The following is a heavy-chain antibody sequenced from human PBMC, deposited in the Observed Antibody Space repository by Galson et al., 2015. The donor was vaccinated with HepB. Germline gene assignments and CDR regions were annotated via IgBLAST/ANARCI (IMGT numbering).Heavy chain of an antibody. CDR3: AEPAHGG. D-gene: IGHD3-16*01. CDR1: GFTFDNFA. V-gene: IGHV3-23*01. J-gene: IGHJ4*02. Sequence: SLRLSCAASGFTFDNFALSWVRQAPGKGLECVSTMSGSRFSTWYADSVKGRFTISRDSSKNTVYLQMNNLGVEDTAVYYCAEPAHGGWGQGTLVTVSS. CDR2: MSGSRFST.